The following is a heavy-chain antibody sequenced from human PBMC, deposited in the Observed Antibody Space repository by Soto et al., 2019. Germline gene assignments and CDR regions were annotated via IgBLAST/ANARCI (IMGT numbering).Heavy chain of an antibody. D-gene: IGHD3-22*01. CDR1: GGSISSYY. V-gene: IGHV4-59*01. CDR2: IYYSGST. Sequence: QVQLQESGPGLVKPSETLSLTCTVSGGSISSYYWSWIRQPPGKGLEWLGYIYYSGSTNYNPSLKIRVTRSVDTSKNQFSLKLSSVTAADTAVYYCARETAYDSSGYYPGYWGQGTLVTVSS. CDR3: ARETAYDSSGYYPGY. J-gene: IGHJ4*02.